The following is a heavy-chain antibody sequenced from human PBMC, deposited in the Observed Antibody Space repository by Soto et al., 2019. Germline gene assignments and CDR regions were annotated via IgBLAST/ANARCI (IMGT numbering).Heavy chain of an antibody. CDR2: IYYSGST. Sequence: SETLSLTCTVSGGSISSSSYYWGWIRQPPGKGLEWIGSIYYSGSTYYNPSLKSRVTISVDTSKNQFSLKLSSVTAADTAVYYCARLRVMDVWGQGTTVTVSS. V-gene: IGHV4-39*01. CDR1: GGSISSSSYY. CDR3: ARLRVMDV. J-gene: IGHJ6*02. D-gene: IGHD3-10*01.